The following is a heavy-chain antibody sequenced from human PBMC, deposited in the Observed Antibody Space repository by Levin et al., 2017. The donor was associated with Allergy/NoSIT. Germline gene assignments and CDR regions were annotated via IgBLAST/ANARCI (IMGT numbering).Heavy chain of an antibody. CDR1: GFTFSSYE. Sequence: PGGSLRLSCAASGFTFSSYEMNWVRQAPGKGLEWVSYISSSGSAIYYADSVKGRFTISRDNAKNSLFLQMNSLRAEDTAVYYCARDPFCSGGSCYWAPDAFDIWGQGTMVTVSS. D-gene: IGHD2-15*01. CDR2: ISSSGSAI. CDR3: ARDPFCSGGSCYWAPDAFDI. J-gene: IGHJ3*02. V-gene: IGHV3-48*03.